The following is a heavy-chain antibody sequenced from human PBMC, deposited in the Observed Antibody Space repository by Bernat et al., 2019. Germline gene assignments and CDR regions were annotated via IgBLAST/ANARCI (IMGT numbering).Heavy chain of an antibody. CDR2: IKSKTDGGTT. CDR1: GFTFSNAW. D-gene: IGHD5-12*01. V-gene: IGHV3-15*01. CDR3: TTGGRVARFDY. J-gene: IGHJ4*02. Sequence: EVQLVESGGGLVKPGGSLRLSCAASGFTFSNAWMSWVRQAPGKGLEWVGHIKSKTDGGTTDYAAPVKGRFTISRDDSKNTLYLQMNSLKTEDTAVYYCTTGGRVARFDYWGQGTLVTVSS.